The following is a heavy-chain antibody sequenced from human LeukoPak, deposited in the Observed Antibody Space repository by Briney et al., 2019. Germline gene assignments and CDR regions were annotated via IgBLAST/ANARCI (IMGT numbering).Heavy chain of an antibody. J-gene: IGHJ6*02. D-gene: IGHD2-15*01. V-gene: IGHV3-11*01. CDR1: GFTFSDYY. CDR3: ARVDIVVVVAATGVRYYYYGMDV. Sequence: GGPLRLSCAASGFTFSDYYMSWIRQAPGKGLEWVSYISSSGSTIYYADSVKGRFTISRDNAKNSLYLQMNSLRAEDTAVYYCARVDIVVVVAATGVRYYYYGMDVWGQGTTVTVSS. CDR2: ISSSGSTI.